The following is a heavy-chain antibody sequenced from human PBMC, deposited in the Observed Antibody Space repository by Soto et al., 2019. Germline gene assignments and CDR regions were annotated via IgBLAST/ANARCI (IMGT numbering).Heavy chain of an antibody. J-gene: IGHJ5*02. CDR2: IIPIFASS. V-gene: IGHV1-69*01. Sequence: QVQLVQSGAEVKKPGSSVRVSCQASGGTFSNFGFSWVRQSPGQGLEWLGGIIPIFASSNYAQKFQGRLTSNADESTSTAYMDLSSLRSEHTAVYFCAKDVGFQQLLFVFETWGQGTLVPVSS. D-gene: IGHD6-13*01. CDR3: AKDVGFQQLLFVFET. CDR1: GGTFSNFG.